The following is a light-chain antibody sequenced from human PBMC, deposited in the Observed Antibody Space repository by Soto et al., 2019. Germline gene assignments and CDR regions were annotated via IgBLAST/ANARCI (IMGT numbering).Light chain of an antibody. CDR3: AAWDDSLSGRGV. V-gene: IGLV1-47*01. Sequence: QAVVTQPPSASGTPGQRVTFSCSGSSSNIGSNYVYWYQQLPGTAPKLLIYRNKERPSGVPDRFSGSKSGTSASLAISGLRSEDEADYYCAAWDDSLSGRGVFGGGTKLTVL. J-gene: IGLJ3*02. CDR1: SSNIGSNY. CDR2: RNK.